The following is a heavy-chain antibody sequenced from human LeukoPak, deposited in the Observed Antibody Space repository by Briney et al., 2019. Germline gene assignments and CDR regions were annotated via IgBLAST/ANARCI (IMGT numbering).Heavy chain of an antibody. CDR2: ITTDETT. D-gene: IGHD1-1*01. Sequence: GGSLRLSCAASGFPFSISWMHWFRQVPGKGLMWVSRITTDETTTYADSVRGRFTISRDNAKNTVYLQMNSLRVEDTAVYYCAKDWFATTGYWGQGILVIVSS. J-gene: IGHJ4*02. V-gene: IGHV3-74*01. CDR3: AKDWFATTGY. CDR1: GFPFSISW.